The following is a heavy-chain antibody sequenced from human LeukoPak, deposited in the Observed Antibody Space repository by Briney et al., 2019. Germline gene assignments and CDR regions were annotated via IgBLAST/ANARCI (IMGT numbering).Heavy chain of an antibody. CDR3: ARGGQYYYDSSGYWSLDY. V-gene: IGHV1-69*13. J-gene: IGHJ4*02. CDR2: IIPIFGTA. D-gene: IGHD3-22*01. CDR1: GGTFSSYA. Sequence: GASVKVSCKASGGTFSSYAISWMRQAPGQGLEWMGGIIPIFGTANYAQKFQGRVTITADESTSTAYMELSSLRSEDTAVYYCARGGQYYYDSSGYWSLDYWGQGTLVTVSS.